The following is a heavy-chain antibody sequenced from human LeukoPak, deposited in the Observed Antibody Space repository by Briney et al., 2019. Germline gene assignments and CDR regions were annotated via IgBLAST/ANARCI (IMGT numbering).Heavy chain of an antibody. CDR2: ISTYNGNA. CDR1: GYTFTSYG. J-gene: IGHJ4*02. D-gene: IGHD2-15*01. CDR3: ARREIAATSYFDY. V-gene: IGHV1-18*01. Sequence: ASVKVSCKASGYTFTSYGINWVRQAPGQGLEWMGWISTYNGNANYAQKLQGRVTMTRDTSTSTAYMELRSLRSDDTAVYYCARREIAATSYFDYWGQGTLVTVSS.